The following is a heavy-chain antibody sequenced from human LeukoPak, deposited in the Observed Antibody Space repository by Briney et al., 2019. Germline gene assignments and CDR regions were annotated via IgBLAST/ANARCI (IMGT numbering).Heavy chain of an antibody. CDR1: GFIFSDYY. Sequence: GGSLRLSCAASGFIFSDYYMSWVRQAPGKGLEWVANIKQDGSAKYYVDSVKGRFTISRDNAKKSLHLQMNSLRVEDTAIYYCARDLCREDYWGQGTLVTVCS. D-gene: IGHD3-10*02. CDR2: IKQDGSAK. V-gene: IGHV3-7*01. J-gene: IGHJ4*02. CDR3: ARDLCREDY.